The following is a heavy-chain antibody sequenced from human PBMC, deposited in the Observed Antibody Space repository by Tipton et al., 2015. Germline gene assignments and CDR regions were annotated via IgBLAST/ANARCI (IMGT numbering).Heavy chain of an antibody. CDR2: IDFRGST. V-gene: IGHV4-59*01. Sequence: TLSLTCTVSGGSIDSYYWSWIWQPPGKRLEWIGYIDFRGSTEYNPSVKSRVSISVDRSKNQFSLRLNSVTAADTAVYYCARARGRHGGLFDSWGQGILVTVSS. D-gene: IGHD4-23*01. J-gene: IGHJ4*02. CDR1: GGSIDSYY. CDR3: ARARGRHGGLFDS.